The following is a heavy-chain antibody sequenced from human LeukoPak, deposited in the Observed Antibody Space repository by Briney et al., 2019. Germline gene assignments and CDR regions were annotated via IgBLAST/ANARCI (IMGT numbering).Heavy chain of an antibody. CDR2: IRYDASNK. Sequence: GGSLRLSCAASEFTFSTYGMHWVRQAPGKGLEWVAFIRYDASNKYYADSVKGRFTISRDNSKNTLYLQMNSLRAEDTAVYYCAKDHYYGSGSLDYWGQGTLVTVSS. CDR1: EFTFSTYG. D-gene: IGHD3-10*01. V-gene: IGHV3-30*02. CDR3: AKDHYYGSGSLDY. J-gene: IGHJ4*02.